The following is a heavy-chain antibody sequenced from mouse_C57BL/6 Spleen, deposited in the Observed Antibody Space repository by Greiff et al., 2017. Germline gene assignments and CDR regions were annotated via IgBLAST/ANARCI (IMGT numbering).Heavy chain of an antibody. CDR1: GYTFTSYW. CDR3: ARRTTVVATDYAMDD. CDR2: IHPNSGST. J-gene: IGHJ4*01. V-gene: IGHV1-64*01. Sequence: QVQLQQPGAELVKPGASVKLSCKASGYTFTSYWMHWVKQRPGQGLEWIGMIHPNSGSTNYNEKFKSKATMTVDKSSSTAYMQLRSLTSEDSAVYYCARRTTVVATDYAMDDWGQGTSVTVSS. D-gene: IGHD1-1*01.